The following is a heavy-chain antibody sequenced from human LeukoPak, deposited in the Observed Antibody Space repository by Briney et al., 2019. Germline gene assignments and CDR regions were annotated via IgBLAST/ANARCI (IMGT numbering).Heavy chain of an antibody. D-gene: IGHD6-13*01. CDR2: IYSSGST. V-gene: IGHV4-59*01. J-gene: IGHJ4*02. Sequence: KPSETLSLTCTVSGGSISRDYWSWIRQPPGKVLEWIAYIYSSGSTNYNPSLKSRVTISVDTSKNQFPLKLSSVTPADTTVYYCARGPYSSSWLFDSWGQGTLVTVSS. CDR1: GGSISRDY. CDR3: ARGPYSSSWLFDS.